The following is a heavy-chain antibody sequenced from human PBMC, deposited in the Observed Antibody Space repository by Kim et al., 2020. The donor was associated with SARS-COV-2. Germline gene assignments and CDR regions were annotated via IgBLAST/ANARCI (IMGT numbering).Heavy chain of an antibody. CDR2: IYPGDSDT. D-gene: IGHD2-15*01. CDR1: GYSFTSYW. CDR3: ARPVVYGVAAEYYFDY. Sequence: GESLKISCKGSGYSFTSYWIGWVRQMPGKGLEWMGIIYPGDSDTRYSPSFQGQVTISADKSISTAYLQWSSLKASDTAMYYCARPVVYGVAAEYYFDYWGQGTLVTVSS. V-gene: IGHV5-51*01. J-gene: IGHJ4*02.